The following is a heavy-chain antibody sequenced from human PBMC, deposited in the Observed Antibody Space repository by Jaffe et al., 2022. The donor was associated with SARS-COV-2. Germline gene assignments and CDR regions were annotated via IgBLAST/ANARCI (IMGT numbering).Heavy chain of an antibody. CDR1: GFTFSSYG. CDR3: AKEGIAAAGSGWFDP. J-gene: IGHJ5*02. Sequence: QVQLVESGGGVVQPGRSLRLSCAASGFTFSSYGMHWVRQAPGKGLEWVAVISYDGSNKYYADSVKGRFTISRDNSKNTLYLQMNSLRAEDTAVYYCAKEGIAAAGSGWFDPWGQGTLVTVSS. V-gene: IGHV3-30*18. CDR2: ISYDGSNK. D-gene: IGHD6-13*01.